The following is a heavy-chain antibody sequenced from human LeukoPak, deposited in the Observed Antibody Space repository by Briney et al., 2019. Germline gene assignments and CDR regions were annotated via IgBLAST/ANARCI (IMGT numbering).Heavy chain of an antibody. CDR3: ARSVPYDILTGYYFDY. CDR1: GFTFSSYE. Sequence: GGSLRLSCAASGFTFSSYEMNWVRQAPGKGLEWVSYISSSGSTIYYADSVKGRFTISRDNAKNSLYLQMNSLRAEGTAVYYCARSVPYDILTGYYFDYWGQGTLVTVSS. CDR2: ISSSGSTI. D-gene: IGHD3-9*01. J-gene: IGHJ4*02. V-gene: IGHV3-48*03.